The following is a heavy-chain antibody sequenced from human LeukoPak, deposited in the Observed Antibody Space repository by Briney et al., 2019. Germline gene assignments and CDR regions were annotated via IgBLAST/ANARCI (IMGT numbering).Heavy chain of an antibody. V-gene: IGHV4-4*07. J-gene: IGHJ4*02. CDR3: ARLAARPSDY. Sequence: SETLSLTCTVSGDSISGYYWSWIRQPAGKGLEWIGRIYSTGSTNYNPSLKSRVTMSVDTSKNQLSLKPRSVTAADTALYYCARLAARPSDYWGQGTLVTVSS. D-gene: IGHD6-6*01. CDR1: GDSISGYY. CDR2: IYSTGST.